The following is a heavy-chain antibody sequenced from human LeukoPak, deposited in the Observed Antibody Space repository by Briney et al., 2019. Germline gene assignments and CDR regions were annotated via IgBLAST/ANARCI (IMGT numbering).Heavy chain of an antibody. V-gene: IGHV3-9*01. D-gene: IGHD6-19*01. J-gene: IGHJ6*03. Sequence: PGGSLRLSCAASGFTFDDYAMHWVRQAPGKGLEWVSGISWNSGSIGYADSVKGRFTISRDNAKNSLYLQMNSLRAEDTAVYYCARTDEYSSGWYGYYYYYMDVWGKGTTVTVSS. CDR3: ARTDEYSSGWYGYYYYYMDV. CDR2: ISWNSGSI. CDR1: GFTFDDYA.